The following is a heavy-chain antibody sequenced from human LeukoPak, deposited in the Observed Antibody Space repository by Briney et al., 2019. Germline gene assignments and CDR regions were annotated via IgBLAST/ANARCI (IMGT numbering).Heavy chain of an antibody. CDR3: TKSPFSGSYRFED. V-gene: IGHV3-23*01. CDR2: ISGSGVTT. Sequence: GGSLRLSCAASGFTFSSYSMSWVRQAPGQGLEWVSVISGSGVTTYYADSVKGRFSISRANSKNTLWLQMSSLRAEDTAGYFCTKSPFSGSYRFEDWGQGTLVTVSS. D-gene: IGHD1-26*01. CDR1: GFTFSSYS. J-gene: IGHJ4*02.